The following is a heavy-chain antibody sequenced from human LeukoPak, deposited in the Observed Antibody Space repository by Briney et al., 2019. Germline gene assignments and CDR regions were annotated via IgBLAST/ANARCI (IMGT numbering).Heavy chain of an antibody. CDR1: GGTFSSYA. D-gene: IGHD5-18*01. CDR2: VIPIFGTA. CDR3: ARDWIQLWLSRYYYYGMDV. Sequence: SVKVSCKASGGTFSSYAISWVRQAPGQGLEWMGGVIPIFGTANYAQKFQGRVTITADESTSTAYMELSSLRSEDTAVYYCARDWIQLWLSRYYYYGMDVWGQGTTVTVSS. J-gene: IGHJ6*02. V-gene: IGHV1-69*13.